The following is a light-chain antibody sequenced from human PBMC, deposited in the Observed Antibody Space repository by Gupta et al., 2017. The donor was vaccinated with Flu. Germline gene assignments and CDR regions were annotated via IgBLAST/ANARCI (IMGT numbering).Light chain of an antibody. V-gene: IGKV4-1*01. Sequence: IVMTQSPDSLAVSLGDGATINCKSSQSVLYSSNNKNYLVWDQQKPGQPPKLLIYCASTRESGVPGRFSGSGCRRDLTLTISRQQAEDGADYYSQQKYSTPVTFGEGTKLEIK. J-gene: IGKJ2*01. CDR1: QSVLYSSNNKNY. CDR3: QQKYSTPVT. CDR2: CAS.